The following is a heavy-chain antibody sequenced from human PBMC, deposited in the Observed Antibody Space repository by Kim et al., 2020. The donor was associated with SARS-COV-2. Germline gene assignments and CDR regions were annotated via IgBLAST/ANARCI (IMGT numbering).Heavy chain of an antibody. V-gene: IGHV4-34*01. CDR2: IDPTGNT. D-gene: IGHD3-9*01. Sequence: SETLSLTCAVYGGSFSGFYWTWIRQSPGKGLEWIGEIDPTGNTNYNPSLKSRVAISIDTSKKQFSLKLRSVTVADRATYYCATTSGNWRFFDFWGQGTL. CDR3: ATTSGNWRFFDF. CDR1: GGSFSGFY. J-gene: IGHJ4*02.